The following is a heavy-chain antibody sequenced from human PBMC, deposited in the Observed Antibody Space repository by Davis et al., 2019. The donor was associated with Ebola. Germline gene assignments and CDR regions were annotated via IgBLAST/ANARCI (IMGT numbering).Heavy chain of an antibody. CDR2: TYYSGST. J-gene: IGHJ4*02. V-gene: IGHV4-59*08. Sequence: GSLRLSCTVSGGSISSYYWSWIRQPPGKGLEWIGYTYYSGSTNYNPSLIGRVTMSVDTSKNQFSLKLSSVTAADTAVYYCGRLEMLAGRYVIDSWGQGTLVTVSS. CDR1: GGSISSYY. CDR3: GRLEMLAGRYVIDS. D-gene: IGHD6-6*01.